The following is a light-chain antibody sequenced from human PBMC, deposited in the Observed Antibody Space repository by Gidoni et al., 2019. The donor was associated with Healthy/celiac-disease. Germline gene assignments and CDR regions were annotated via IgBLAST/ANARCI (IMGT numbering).Light chain of an antibody. J-gene: IGKJ1*01. CDR3: QQYGSSPWT. Sequence: EIVLTQSPGTMSLSPGARATLSCMASQSVTSSYLAWYQQKPGQAPRLLIYGTSSRATGIPDRFSGSGSGTDFTLTISRLEPEDCAVCYYQQYGSSPWTFSQGTKVEIK. CDR2: GTS. V-gene: IGKV3-20*01. CDR1: QSVTSSY.